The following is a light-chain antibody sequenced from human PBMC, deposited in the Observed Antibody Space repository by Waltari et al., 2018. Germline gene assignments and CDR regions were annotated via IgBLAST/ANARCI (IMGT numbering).Light chain of an antibody. CDR1: SSDVGAYNY. Sequence: QSALTQPASVSGSPGQSITISCTGTSSDVGAYNYVSWYQQDPGKAPKLMIYEVSNRPSGVSNRFSGSKSGNTASLTISGLQAEDEADYYCSSYTSSSTLWVFGGGTKLTVL. CDR2: EVS. V-gene: IGLV2-14*01. CDR3: SSYTSSSTLWV. J-gene: IGLJ3*02.